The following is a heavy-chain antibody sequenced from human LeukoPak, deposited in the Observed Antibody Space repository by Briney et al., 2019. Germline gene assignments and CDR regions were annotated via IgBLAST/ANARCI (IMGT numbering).Heavy chain of an antibody. CDR2: IYHSGST. J-gene: IGHJ4*02. D-gene: IGHD2-21*02. Sequence: SETLSLTCTVSGYSISSGYYWGWIRQPPGKGLEWIGSIYHSGSTYYNPSLKSRVTISVDTSKNQFSLKLSSVTAADTAVYYCARNCGGDCYVEYWGQGTLVTVSS. V-gene: IGHV4-38-2*02. CDR1: GYSISSGYY. CDR3: ARNCGGDCYVEY.